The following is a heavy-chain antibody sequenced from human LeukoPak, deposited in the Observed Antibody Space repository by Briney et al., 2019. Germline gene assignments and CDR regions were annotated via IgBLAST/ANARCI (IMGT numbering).Heavy chain of an antibody. CDR2: IQTSGST. D-gene: IGHD6-19*01. V-gene: IGHV4-4*07. CDR3: ARVGSGWSFDY. J-gene: IGHJ4*02. CDR1: AGSISSSY. Sequence: PSETLSLTCTVSAGSISSSYWSWIRQPAGRGLEWIGRIQTSGSTNYNPSLKSRVTMSVDTSKNRFSLKVNSVTAADTAVYYCARVGSGWSFDYWGQGTLVTVSS.